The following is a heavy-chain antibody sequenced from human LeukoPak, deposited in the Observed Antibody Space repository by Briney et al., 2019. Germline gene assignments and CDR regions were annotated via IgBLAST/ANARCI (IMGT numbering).Heavy chain of an antibody. J-gene: IGHJ6*03. D-gene: IGHD6-13*01. V-gene: IGHV4-59*01. CDR3: ARENPVLIAAAGTHYYYYYMDV. Sequence: SETLSLTCTVSGGSISSYYWSWIRQPPGKGLEWIGYIYYSGSTNYNPSPKSRVTISVDTSKNQFSLKLSSVTAADTAVYYCARENPVLIAAAGTHYYYYYMDVWGKGTTVTVSS. CDR2: IYYSGST. CDR1: GGSISSYY.